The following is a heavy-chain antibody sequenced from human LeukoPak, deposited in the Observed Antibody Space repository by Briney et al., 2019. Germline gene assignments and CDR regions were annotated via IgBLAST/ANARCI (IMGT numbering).Heavy chain of an antibody. CDR3: ARVPYYYDSSGYYPYYYGMDV. CDR1: GGSISSSSYY. J-gene: IGHJ6*02. CDR2: IYYSGST. D-gene: IGHD3-22*01. Sequence: SETLSLTCTVSGGSISSSSYYWGWIRQPPGKGLEWIGSIYYSGSTYYNPSLKSRVTISVDTSKNQFSLKLSSVTAADTAVYYCARVPYYYDSSGYYPYYYGMDVWGQGPRSPSP. V-gene: IGHV4-39*07.